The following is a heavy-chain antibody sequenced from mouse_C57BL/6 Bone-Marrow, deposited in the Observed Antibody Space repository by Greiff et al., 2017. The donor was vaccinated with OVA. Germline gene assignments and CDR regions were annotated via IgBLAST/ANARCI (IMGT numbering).Heavy chain of an antibody. CDR2: INPGSGGT. D-gene: IGHD1-1*01. V-gene: IGHV1-54*01. Sequence: VQGVESGAELVRPGTSVKVSCKASGYAFTNYLIEWVKQRPGQGLEWIGVINPGSGGTNYNEKFKGKATLTADKSSSTAYMQLSSLTSEDSAVYFCAKLRSFAYWGQGTLVTVSA. CDR1: GYAFTNYL. CDR3: AKLRSFAY. J-gene: IGHJ3*01.